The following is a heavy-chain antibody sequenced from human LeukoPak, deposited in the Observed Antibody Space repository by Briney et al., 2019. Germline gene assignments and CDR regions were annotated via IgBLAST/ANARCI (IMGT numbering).Heavy chain of an antibody. Sequence: GGSLTLSCAASGLTFSRYNMNWVRQAPGKGLEWVSSIGTSSNNIYYTDSVKGRFTISGDNAKNSLYLQVDSLRVEDTAVYFCASGTVGNYAPDYWGQGTLVTVSS. V-gene: IGHV3-21*01. D-gene: IGHD1-7*01. J-gene: IGHJ4*02. CDR2: IGTSSNNI. CDR1: GLTFSRYN. CDR3: ASGTVGNYAPDY.